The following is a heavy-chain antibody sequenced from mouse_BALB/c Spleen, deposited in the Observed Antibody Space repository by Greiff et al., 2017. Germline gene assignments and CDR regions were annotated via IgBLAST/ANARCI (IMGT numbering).Heavy chain of an antibody. Sequence: VQLQQSGAELVKPGASVKLSCTASGFNIKDTYMHWVKQRPEQGLEWIGRIDPANGNTKYDPKFQGKATITADTSSNTAYLQLSSLTSEDTAVYYCARRLYYGNYDYAMDYWGQGTSVTVSS. V-gene: IGHV14-3*02. D-gene: IGHD2-1*01. J-gene: IGHJ4*01. CDR1: GFNIKDTY. CDR3: ARRLYYGNYDYAMDY. CDR2: IDPANGNT.